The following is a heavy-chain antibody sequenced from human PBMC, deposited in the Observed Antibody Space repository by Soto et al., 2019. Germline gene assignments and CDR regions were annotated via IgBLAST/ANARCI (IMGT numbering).Heavy chain of an antibody. CDR3: ARESGGYYDSSGYYAFDI. Sequence: ASVKVSCKASGYTFTGYYMHWVRQAPGQGLEWMGWINPNSGGTNYAQKFQGWVTMTRDTSISTAYMELSRLRSDDTAVYYCARESGGYYDSSGYYAFDIWGQGTMVTVSS. V-gene: IGHV1-2*04. CDR1: GYTFTGYY. CDR2: INPNSGGT. J-gene: IGHJ3*02. D-gene: IGHD3-22*01.